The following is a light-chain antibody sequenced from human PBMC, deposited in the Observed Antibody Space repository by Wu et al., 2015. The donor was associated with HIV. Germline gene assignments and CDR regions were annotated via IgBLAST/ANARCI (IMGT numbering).Light chain of an antibody. Sequence: VMTQSPDTLSVSPGERATLSCRASQNIRGNLAFYQQKPGQAPRLLIYGASTRATGIPVRFSGSGSGTGTEFTLTISSMQPEDSAVYYCQQYNNWPPTFGQGTKLEIK. J-gene: IGKJ2*01. V-gene: IGKV3-15*01. CDR3: QQYNNWPPT. CDR1: QNIRGN. CDR2: GAS.